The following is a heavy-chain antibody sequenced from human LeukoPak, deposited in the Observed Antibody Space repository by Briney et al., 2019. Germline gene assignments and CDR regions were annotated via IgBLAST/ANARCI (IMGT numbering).Heavy chain of an antibody. J-gene: IGHJ4*02. V-gene: IGHV6-1*01. CDR2: TFCRSQCYN. CDR3: ARASYSSSWSIDY. D-gene: IGHD6-13*01. CDR1: GDSVSSNSAA. Sequence: SQTLSLTCAISGDSVSSNSAAWTWIRQSPSRGLEWLGRTFCRSQCYNDYAVSVKSRIIINPDTSKNQLSLQLNSVTPEDTAVYYCARASYSSSWSIDYWGQGTRVTVSS.